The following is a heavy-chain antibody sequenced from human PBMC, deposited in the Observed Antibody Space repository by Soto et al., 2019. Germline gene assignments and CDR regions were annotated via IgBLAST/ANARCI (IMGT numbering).Heavy chain of an antibody. D-gene: IGHD2-2*01. CDR2: VSAYNGEK. CDR1: GYTFTNYG. J-gene: IGHJ4*02. CDR3: ARGSRTPASGDY. Sequence: QVQLVQSGPEVRKPGASVKVSCKASGYTFTNYGINWVRQAPGQGLEWMGWVSAYNGEKSYAQKVQDRITMTTDTSTSTAYMELRSLRCDDTAVYYCARGSRTPASGDYWGQGTLVTVSS. V-gene: IGHV1-18*01.